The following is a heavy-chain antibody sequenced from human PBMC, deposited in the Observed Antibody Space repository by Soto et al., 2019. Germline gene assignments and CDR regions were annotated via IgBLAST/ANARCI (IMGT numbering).Heavy chain of an antibody. CDR1: GYTFTSYY. CDR3: ARESVDIVATTRGAGGMDV. Sequence: QVQLVQSGAEVKKPGASVKVSCKASGYTFTSYYMHWVRQAPGQGLEWMGIINPSGGSTSYAQKCHGRVTMTRDTSTSTVYMELSSLRSEDTAVYYCARESVDIVATTRGAGGMDVWGQGTTVTVSS. V-gene: IGHV1-46*01. CDR2: INPSGGST. J-gene: IGHJ6*02. D-gene: IGHD5-12*01.